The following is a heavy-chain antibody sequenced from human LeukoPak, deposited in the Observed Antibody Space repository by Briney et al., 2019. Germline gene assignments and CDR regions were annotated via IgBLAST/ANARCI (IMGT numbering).Heavy chain of an antibody. CDR1: GFSLDDYA. CDR2: ISGDGGTT. D-gene: IGHD3-10*01. CDR3: AKDNRGYGSGTYYNLSFDY. Sequence: GGSLRLSCAASGFSLDDYAVHWVRQAAGRGLEWVSLISGDGGTTYYADSVKGRFTISRDNSKNSLYLQMNSLRTEDTALYYCAKDNRGYGSGTYYNLSFDYWGQGTLVTVSS. V-gene: IGHV3-43*02. J-gene: IGHJ4*02.